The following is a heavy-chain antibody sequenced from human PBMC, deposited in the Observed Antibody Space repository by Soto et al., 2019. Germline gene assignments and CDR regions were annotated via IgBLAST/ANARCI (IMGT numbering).Heavy chain of an antibody. CDR2: IYYSGST. J-gene: IGHJ6*02. CDR3: ARQDLVATLSRSLGGMDV. V-gene: IGHV4-39*01. Sequence: PXXSLSLTCTVDGGSLSSSSYCWGWIRQPPGKGLGWFGSIYYSGSTYYNPTLKSRVTISVDTSKNQSSMKLRSVTAADTDVYYCARQDLVATLSRSLGGMDVWGQGTTFTVS. D-gene: IGHD5-12*01. CDR1: GGSLSSSSYC.